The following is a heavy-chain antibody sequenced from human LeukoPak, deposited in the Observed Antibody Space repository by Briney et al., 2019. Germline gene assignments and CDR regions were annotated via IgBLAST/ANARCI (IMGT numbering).Heavy chain of an antibody. CDR3: AREGGLAAAGTRYYYYGMDV. J-gene: IGHJ6*02. CDR1: GYTFTGYY. V-gene: IGHV1-2*02. D-gene: IGHD6-13*01. CDR2: INPNSGGT. Sequence: ASVKVSCKASGYTFTGYYMHWVRQAPGQGLEWMGWINPNSGGTNYAQKFQGRVTMTRDTFISTAYMELSRLRSDDTAVYYCAREGGLAAAGTRYYYYGMDVWGQGTTVTVSS.